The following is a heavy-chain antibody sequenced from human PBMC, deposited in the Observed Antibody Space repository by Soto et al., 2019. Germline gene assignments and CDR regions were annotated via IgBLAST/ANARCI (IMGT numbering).Heavy chain of an antibody. CDR1: GGTFSSYA. V-gene: IGHV1-69*12. J-gene: IGHJ6*02. CDR3: AREGGSGSYRYYGMDV. D-gene: IGHD3-10*01. Sequence: QVQLVQSGAEVKKPGSSVKVSCKASGGTFSSYAISWVRQAPGQGLEWMGGIIPIFGTANYAQKFQGRVTITADESTSTAYMELSSRRSEDTAVYYCAREGGSGSYRYYGMDVWGQGTTVTVSS. CDR2: IIPIFGTA.